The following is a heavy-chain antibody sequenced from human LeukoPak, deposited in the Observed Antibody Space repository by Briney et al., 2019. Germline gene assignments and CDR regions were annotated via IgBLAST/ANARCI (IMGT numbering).Heavy chain of an antibody. CDR2: ISSSGSTI. CDR3: ARDPVGATHFDY. J-gene: IGHJ4*02. V-gene: IGHV3-11*01. D-gene: IGHD1-26*01. Sequence: GGSLGLSCRASGFTFSDYYMSWIRQAPGKGLEWVSYISSSGSTIYYADSVKGRFTISRDNAKNSLYLQMNSLRAEDTAVYYCARDPVGATHFDYWGQGTLVTVSS. CDR1: GFTFSDYY.